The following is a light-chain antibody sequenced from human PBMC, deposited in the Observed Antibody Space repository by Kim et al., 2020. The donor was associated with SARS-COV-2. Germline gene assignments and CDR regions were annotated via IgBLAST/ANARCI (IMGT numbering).Light chain of an antibody. CDR2: GKN. CDR1: SLRSYY. J-gene: IGLJ1*01. V-gene: IGLV3-19*01. Sequence: SSELTQDPAVSVALGQTVRITCQGDSLRSYYASWYQQKPGQAPVLVIYGKNNRPSVIPDRFSGSSSGNTASLTITAAQAEDEADYYCNSRDSSGNHYVFG. CDR3: NSRDSSGNHYV.